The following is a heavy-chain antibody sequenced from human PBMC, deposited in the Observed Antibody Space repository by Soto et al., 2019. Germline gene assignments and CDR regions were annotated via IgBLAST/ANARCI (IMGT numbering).Heavy chain of an antibody. D-gene: IGHD2-2*01. CDR2: ISSSSTYI. CDR3: ARYIPGVRYYGMDV. J-gene: IGHJ6*02. CDR1: GFTFSTYS. Sequence: GGSLRLSCAASGFTFSTYSMNWVRQAPGKGLQWVSFISSSSTYIYYADSVKGRFTISRDNSRNTLFLEMYSLRAEDLAVYYCARYIPGVRYYGMDVWGQGTTVTVSS. V-gene: IGHV3-21*04.